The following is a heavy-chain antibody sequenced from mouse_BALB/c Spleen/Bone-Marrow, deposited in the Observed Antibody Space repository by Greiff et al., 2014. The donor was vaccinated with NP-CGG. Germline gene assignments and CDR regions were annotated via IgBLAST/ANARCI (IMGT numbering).Heavy chain of an antibody. CDR3: ALQRFAY. CDR1: GFNIKDTY. V-gene: IGHV14-3*02. CDR2: IDPANGNT. J-gene: IGHJ3*01. Sequence: EVQLVESGAELVKPGASVKLSCTASGFNIKDTYMHWVKQRPEQGLEWIGRIDPANGNTKYDPKFQGKATITADTSSNTAYLQLSSLTSEDTAVYYCALQRFAYWGQGTLVTVSA.